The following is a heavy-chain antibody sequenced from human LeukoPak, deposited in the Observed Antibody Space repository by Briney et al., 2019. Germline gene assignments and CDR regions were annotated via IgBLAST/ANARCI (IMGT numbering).Heavy chain of an antibody. Sequence: GGSLRLSCVASGFSFRDYAIHWVRQAPGKGLEYVSVINRDGRITYYADSVKGRFTMSRDNSKNTVYLQMGSLRSEDMAVYYCTRDGGSLCDFDYWGQGALVTVSS. CDR2: INRDGRIT. J-gene: IGHJ4*02. V-gene: IGHV3-64*02. CDR1: GFSFRDYA. CDR3: TRDGGSLCDFDY. D-gene: IGHD1-26*01.